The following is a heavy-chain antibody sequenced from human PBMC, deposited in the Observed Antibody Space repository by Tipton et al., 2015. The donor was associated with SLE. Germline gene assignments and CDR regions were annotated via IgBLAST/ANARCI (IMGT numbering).Heavy chain of an antibody. Sequence: QVQLVQSGAEVKKPGESLRISCKGSGYNFTSYWINWVRQMPGKGLEWMGRTYYRSKWYNDYAVSVKSRITINPDTSKNQFSLQLNSVTPEDTAVYYCARGGQQLGYFDYWGQGTLVTVSS. CDR2: TYYRSKWYN. CDR1: GYNFTSYWI. CDR3: ARGGQQLGYFDY. D-gene: IGHD6-13*01. J-gene: IGHJ4*02. V-gene: IGHV6-1*01.